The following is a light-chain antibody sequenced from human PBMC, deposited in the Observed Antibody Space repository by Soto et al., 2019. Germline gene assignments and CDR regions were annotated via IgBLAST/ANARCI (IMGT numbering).Light chain of an antibody. CDR1: QSISSY. Sequence: DIQMTQSPSSLSASVGDRVTITCRASQSISSYLNWYQQKPGKAPKLLIYAASSLQSGFPSRFTGSGSGTDFTLTIRSLQPEDFATYYCQQSNSIPHTFGQGTKLEIK. J-gene: IGKJ2*01. CDR2: AAS. V-gene: IGKV1-39*01. CDR3: QQSNSIPHT.